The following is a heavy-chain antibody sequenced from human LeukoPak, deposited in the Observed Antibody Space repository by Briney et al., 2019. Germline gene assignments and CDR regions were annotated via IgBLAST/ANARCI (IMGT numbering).Heavy chain of an antibody. D-gene: IGHD5-24*01. CDR1: GFTFSSYW. Sequence: GGSLRLSCAASGFTFSSYWMSWVRQAPGKGLEWVANIKQDGSEKDYVDSVKGRFTTSRDNAKNSLYLQMNSLRAEDTAVYYCARALGWLPENYWGQGTLVTVSS. J-gene: IGHJ4*02. V-gene: IGHV3-7*01. CDR3: ARALGWLPENY. CDR2: IKQDGSEK.